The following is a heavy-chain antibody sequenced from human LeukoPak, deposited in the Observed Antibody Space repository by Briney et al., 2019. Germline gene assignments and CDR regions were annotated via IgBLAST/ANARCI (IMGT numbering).Heavy chain of an antibody. J-gene: IGHJ4*02. CDR1: GFTFSSYA. CDR2: ISGSGGST. Sequence: PGGSLRLSCAASGFTFSSYAMSWVRQAPGKGLEWVSAISGSGGSTYYADSVKGRFTISRDNSKNTLYLQTNSLRAEDTAVYYCAKTPDYYDSSGYLFDYWGQGTLVTVSS. D-gene: IGHD3-22*01. V-gene: IGHV3-23*01. CDR3: AKTPDYYDSSGYLFDY.